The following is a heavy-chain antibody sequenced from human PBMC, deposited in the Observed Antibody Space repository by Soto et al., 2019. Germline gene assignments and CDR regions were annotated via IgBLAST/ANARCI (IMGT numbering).Heavy chain of an antibody. CDR1: GGSISSGGYY. V-gene: IGHV4-31*03. Sequence: SETLSLTCTVSGGSISSGGYYWSWIRQHPGKGLEWIGYIYYSGSTYYNPSLKGRVTILVDTSKNQFSLKLSSVTAADTAVYYCARGVRDYVHYYYGMDVGGQGTTVTVSS. CDR3: ARGVRDYVHYYYGMDV. D-gene: IGHD4-17*01. J-gene: IGHJ6*02. CDR2: IYYSGST.